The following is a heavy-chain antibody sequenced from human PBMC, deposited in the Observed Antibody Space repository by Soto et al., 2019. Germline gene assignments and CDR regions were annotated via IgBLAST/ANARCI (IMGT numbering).Heavy chain of an antibody. J-gene: IGHJ4*02. D-gene: IGHD5-12*01. V-gene: IGHV3-30*03. CDR1: GFTFSSYG. Sequence: GGSLRLSCAASGFTFSSYGMHWVRQAPGKGLEWVSFISYDGSNTYYADSVKGRFSISRDNSNNTLYLQMNSLRAEDTALYNCARDGKRWLPDYWGQGTQVTVSS. CDR3: ARDGKRWLPDY. CDR2: ISYDGSNT.